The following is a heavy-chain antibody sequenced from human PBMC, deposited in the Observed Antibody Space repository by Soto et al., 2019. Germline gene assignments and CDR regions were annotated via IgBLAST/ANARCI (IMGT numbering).Heavy chain of an antibody. Sequence: PGGSLRLSCVASGFNFRTNWMHWVRQAPGKGLEWVSAISGSGGSTYYADSVKGRFTISRDNSKNTLYLQMNSLRAEDTAVYYWARDYYSKSPGPFDYWGQGTLVTVSS. J-gene: IGHJ4*02. CDR2: ISGSGGST. CDR3: ARDYYSKSPGPFDY. CDR1: GFNFRTNW. V-gene: IGHV3-23*01. D-gene: IGHD4-4*01.